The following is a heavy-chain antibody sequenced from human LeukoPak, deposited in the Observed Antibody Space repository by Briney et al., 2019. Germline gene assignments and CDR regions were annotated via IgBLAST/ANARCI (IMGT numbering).Heavy chain of an antibody. V-gene: IGHV3-15*01. CDR1: GFISSSYD. J-gene: IGHJ3*02. Sequence: PGGSLRLSCAASGFISSSYDMSWVRQAPGKGLEWVGRIKSKTDGGATDFAAPVKGRFTISRDDSKNTLYLQMNSLKIEDTAVYYCTTEYRDSSGWYGAFDIWGQGTMVTVSS. CDR3: TTEYRDSSGWYGAFDI. D-gene: IGHD6-19*01. CDR2: IKSKTDGGAT.